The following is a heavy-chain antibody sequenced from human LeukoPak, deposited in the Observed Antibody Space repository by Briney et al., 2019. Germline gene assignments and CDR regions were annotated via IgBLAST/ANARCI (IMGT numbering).Heavy chain of an antibody. CDR2: ISAYNGNT. Sequence: GASVKVSCKASGYTFTSYGISWVRQAPGQGLEWMGWISAYNGNTNYAQKLQGRVTMTTDTSTSTAYMELRGLRSDDTAVYYCARSYLGTADTLYYYYYGMDVWGQGTTVTVSS. V-gene: IGHV1-18*01. CDR1: GYTFTSYG. CDR3: ARSYLGTADTLYYYYYGMDV. D-gene: IGHD7-27*01. J-gene: IGHJ6*02.